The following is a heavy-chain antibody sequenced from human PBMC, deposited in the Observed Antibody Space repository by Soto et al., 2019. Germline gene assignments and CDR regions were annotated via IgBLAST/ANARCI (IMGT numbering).Heavy chain of an antibody. Sequence: PGGSLRLSCAASGFTFSNYVMNWVRQAPGKGLEWVSSISTSTSGGSTSYADAVKGRFTISRDNSKDTLYLQMNSLRAEDTAVYYCARDGRILLVVAADSDDSDVCGQGPMVTVSS. V-gene: IGHV3-23*01. CDR1: GFTFSNYV. CDR2: ISTSTSGGST. D-gene: IGHD2-15*01. J-gene: IGHJ3*01. CDR3: ARDGRILLVVAADSDDSDV.